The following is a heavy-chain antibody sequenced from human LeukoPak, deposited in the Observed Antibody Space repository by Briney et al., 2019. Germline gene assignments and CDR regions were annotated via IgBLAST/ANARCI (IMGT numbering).Heavy chain of an antibody. CDR3: ARDWVAGVPFDAFDI. CDR1: GFTLSSYW. V-gene: IGHV3-7*01. D-gene: IGHD3-10*01. Sequence: GGSLRLSCAASGFTLSSYWMSWVRQAPGKGLEWVANTKEDGSEKYYVDSVEGRFTISRDNAKNSLYLHMNSLTAEDTAMYYCARDWVAGVPFDAFDIWGQGTMVSVSS. J-gene: IGHJ3*02. CDR2: TKEDGSEK.